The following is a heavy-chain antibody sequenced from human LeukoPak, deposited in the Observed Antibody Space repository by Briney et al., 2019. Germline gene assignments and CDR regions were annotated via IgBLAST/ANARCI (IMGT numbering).Heavy chain of an antibody. CDR1: GFTFSSNA. CDR3: ETSRGSGYCSDP. D-gene: IGHD3-22*01. Sequence: GGSLRLSCAASGFTFSSNAMSWVRQAPGKGLEWVSAIGGSGGTTYYADSVKGRFTVSRDNSDNTLYLQMNSHRAEDPAVYFCETSRGSGYCSDPWGQGTLVTVSS. CDR2: IGGSGGTT. V-gene: IGHV3-23*01. J-gene: IGHJ5*02.